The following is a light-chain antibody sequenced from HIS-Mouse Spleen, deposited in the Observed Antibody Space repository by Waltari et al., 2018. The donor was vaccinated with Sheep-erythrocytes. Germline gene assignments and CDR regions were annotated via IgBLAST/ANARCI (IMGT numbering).Light chain of an antibody. Sequence: QSALTQPRSVSGSPGQSVTISCTGTSSDVGGYNYVSWYQQHPGKAPKLMIYDVSKRPSGVPDLFSGSKSGNTASLTISGIQAEDEADYYCCSYAGSYNHVFATGTKVTVL. CDR1: SSDVGGYNY. CDR2: DVS. J-gene: IGLJ1*01. V-gene: IGLV2-11*01. CDR3: CSYAGSYNHV.